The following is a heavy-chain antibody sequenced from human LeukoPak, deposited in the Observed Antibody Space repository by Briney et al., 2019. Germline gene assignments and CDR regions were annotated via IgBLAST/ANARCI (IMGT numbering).Heavy chain of an antibody. Sequence: ASVKVSCKASGYTFTGYYMHWVRQAPGQGLELMAWINPNSGGTNYARKFQGRVTMTRDTSITTAYLELSSLRSDDTAVYYCAREVDCSSPSCQLDYWGQGTLVTVSS. D-gene: IGHD2-2*01. J-gene: IGHJ4*02. CDR2: INPNSGGT. CDR3: AREVDCSSPSCQLDY. CDR1: GYTFTGYY. V-gene: IGHV1-2*02.